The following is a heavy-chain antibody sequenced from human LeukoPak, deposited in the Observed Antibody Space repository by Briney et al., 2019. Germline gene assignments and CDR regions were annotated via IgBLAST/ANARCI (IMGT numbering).Heavy chain of an antibody. CDR1: GLTFSSYW. CDR2: ISRDGSST. V-gene: IGHV3-74*01. J-gene: IGHJ5*02. Sequence: GGSLRLSCAASGLTFSSYWMHWVRQAPGKGLVWVSRISRDGSSTSYADSVKGRFTISRDNAKNTLYLQMNSLRAEDTAVYYCASATDDSSGNDVSGFDPWGQGTLVTVSS. CDR3: ASATDDSSGNDVSGFDP. D-gene: IGHD3-22*01.